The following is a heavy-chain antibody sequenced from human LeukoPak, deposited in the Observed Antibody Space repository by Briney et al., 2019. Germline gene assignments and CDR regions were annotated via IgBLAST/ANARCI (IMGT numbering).Heavy chain of an antibody. D-gene: IGHD1-1*01. CDR1: GVSITSYY. J-gene: IGHJ4*02. V-gene: IGHV4-4*07. CDR3: ASHASLETNDY. Sequence: SETLSLTCTVSGVSITSYYWTWIRQPAGKGLEWIGRIHSSGSTNYNPSLKSRVTISVDKSKNQFSLKLSSVTAADTAVYYCASHASLETNDYWGQGTLVTVSS. CDR2: IHSSGST.